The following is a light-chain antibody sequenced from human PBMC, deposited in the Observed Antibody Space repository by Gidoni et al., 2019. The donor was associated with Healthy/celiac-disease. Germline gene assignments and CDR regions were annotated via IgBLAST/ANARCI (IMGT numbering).Light chain of an antibody. CDR3: QQYDNLPLT. J-gene: IGKJ4*02. Sequence: DTQMTQSPSSLSASVGDRVTITCQASQDISNYLNWYQQKPGKAPKLLIYDASNLETGVPSRFSGSGSGTDFTFTSSSLQPEDIATYYCQQYDNLPLTFGGXTKVEIK. V-gene: IGKV1-33*01. CDR1: QDISNY. CDR2: DAS.